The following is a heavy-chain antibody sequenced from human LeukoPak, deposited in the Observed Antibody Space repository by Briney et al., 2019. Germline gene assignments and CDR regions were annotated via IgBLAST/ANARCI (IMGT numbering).Heavy chain of an antibody. J-gene: IGHJ4*01. D-gene: IGHD5-12*01. CDR3: ARTTIVATIWDY. Sequence: SETLSLTCSVSGGSVSSGSYYWSWIRQPPGMGLEWIGSIHYSGSTNYNPSLKSRVTISVDTSKKQFSLKMNSVTAADTAVYYCARTTIVATIWDYWGHGTLVTVSS. V-gene: IGHV4-61*01. CDR1: GGSVSSGSYY. CDR2: IHYSGST.